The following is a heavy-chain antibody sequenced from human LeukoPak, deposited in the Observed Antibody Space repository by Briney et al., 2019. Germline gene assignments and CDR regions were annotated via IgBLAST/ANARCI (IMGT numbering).Heavy chain of an antibody. Sequence: GGSLRLSCAASGFTFSNYGMHWVRQAPGKGLEWVAVIWYDGSNKYYADSVKGRFTISRDNSKNTQYLQMNGLRAEDTAVYYCVRVSGDQLLLRAFEIWGQGTMVTVSS. J-gene: IGHJ3*02. CDR2: IWYDGSNK. CDR1: GFTFSNYG. D-gene: IGHD2-2*01. V-gene: IGHV3-30*19. CDR3: VRVSGDQLLLRAFEI.